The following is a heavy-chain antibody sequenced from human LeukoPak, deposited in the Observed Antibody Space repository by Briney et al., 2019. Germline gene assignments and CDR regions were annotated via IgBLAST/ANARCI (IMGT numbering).Heavy chain of an antibody. Sequence: PGGSLRLSCAASGFTFSTYSMTWVRQAPGKGLEWVSAISGSGGSTYYADSVKGRFTISRDNSKNTLYLQMNSLRAEDTAVYYCAKDLTAAAGTDYFDYWGQGTLVTVSS. J-gene: IGHJ4*02. CDR2: ISGSGGST. V-gene: IGHV3-23*01. D-gene: IGHD6-13*01. CDR3: AKDLTAAAGTDYFDY. CDR1: GFTFSTYS.